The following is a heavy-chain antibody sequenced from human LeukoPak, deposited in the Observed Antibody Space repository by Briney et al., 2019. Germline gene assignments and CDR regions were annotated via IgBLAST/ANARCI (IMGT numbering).Heavy chain of an antibody. CDR2: ISSSSSYI. D-gene: IGHD2-15*01. V-gene: IGHV3-21*01. Sequence: GGSLRLSCAASGFTLSYYNMNWVRQAPGKGLNWSPSISSSSSYIYYADSVKGRFTISRDNSKNTLYLQMNNLRADDTAVYYCAKARYDGEVMIAATDYWGQGTLVTVSS. CDR3: AKARYDGEVMIAATDY. J-gene: IGHJ4*02. CDR1: GFTLSYYN.